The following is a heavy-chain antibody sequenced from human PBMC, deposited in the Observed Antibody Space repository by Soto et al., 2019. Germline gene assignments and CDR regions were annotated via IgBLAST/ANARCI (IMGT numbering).Heavy chain of an antibody. V-gene: IGHV1-3*01. D-gene: IGHD4-17*01. CDR3: AREGRYGDYVSY. Sequence: ASVKVSCKASGYTFTSYAMHWVRQAPGQRLEWMGWINAGNGNTKYSQKFQGRVTITRDTSASTAYMELSSLRSEDTAVYYCAREGRYGDYVSYWGQGALVTVSS. CDR1: GYTFTSYA. J-gene: IGHJ4*02. CDR2: INAGNGNT.